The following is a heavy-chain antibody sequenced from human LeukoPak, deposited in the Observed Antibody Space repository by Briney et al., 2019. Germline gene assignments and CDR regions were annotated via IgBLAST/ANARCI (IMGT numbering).Heavy chain of an antibody. D-gene: IGHD1-26*01. CDR3: ARDGRGGSRYIDS. CDR2: IGYDATNI. CDR1: GFTFSNYG. V-gene: IGHV3-33*01. Sequence: GGSLRLSCAASGFTFSNYGMHWVRQAPGKGLEWVATIGYDATNIYYADFVKGRFTISRDNSKNTLDLQMSSLRAEDTAVYYCARDGRGGSRYIDSWGQGILVTISS. J-gene: IGHJ4*02.